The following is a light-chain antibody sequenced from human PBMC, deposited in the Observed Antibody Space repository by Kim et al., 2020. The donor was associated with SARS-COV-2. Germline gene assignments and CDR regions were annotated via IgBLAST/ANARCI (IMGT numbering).Light chain of an antibody. CDR3: AAWDDSLNGYV. Sequence: GQRVTISCSGGSSNIGSNAVSWYQQLPGTAPKLLIYRNDRRPSGVPDRFSGSKSGTSASLAISGLQSEDEADYYCAAWDDSLNGYVFGTGTKVTVL. CDR2: RND. V-gene: IGLV1-44*01. CDR1: SSNIGSNA. J-gene: IGLJ1*01.